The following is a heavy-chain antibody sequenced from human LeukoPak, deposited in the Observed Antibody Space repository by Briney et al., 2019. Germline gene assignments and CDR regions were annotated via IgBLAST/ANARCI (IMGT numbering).Heavy chain of an antibody. CDR1: GFTFRSYS. D-gene: IGHD3-3*01. Sequence: TGGSLRLSCAASGFTFRSYSMNWVRQAPGKGLEWVSYISSGSGTIYYADSVKGRFTISRDNAKNSLYLQMNSLRTEDTAVYYCAREFVLRFFEGYMDVWGKGTTVTVSS. V-gene: IGHV3-48*01. CDR2: ISSGSGTI. J-gene: IGHJ6*03. CDR3: AREFVLRFFEGYMDV.